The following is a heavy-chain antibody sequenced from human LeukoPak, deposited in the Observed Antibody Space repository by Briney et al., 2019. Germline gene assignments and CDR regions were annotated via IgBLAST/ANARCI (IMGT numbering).Heavy chain of an antibody. J-gene: IGHJ4*02. V-gene: IGHV6-1*01. D-gene: IGHD6-19*01. CDR3: ARDLIRYESSGWYADDYFDY. CDR1: GDSVSSNSAA. Sequence: SQTLSPTCAISGDSVSSNSAAWNWIRQSPSRGLEWLGRTYYRSKWYNDYAVSVKSRITINPDTSKNQFSLQLNSVTPEDTAVYYCARDLIRYESSGWYADDYFDYWGQGTLVTVSS. CDR2: TYYRSKWYN.